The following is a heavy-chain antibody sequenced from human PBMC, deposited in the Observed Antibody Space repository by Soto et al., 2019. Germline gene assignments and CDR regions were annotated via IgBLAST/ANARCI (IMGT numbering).Heavy chain of an antibody. Sequence: GGSLRLSCAASGFIFSGHAMNWVRQVPGKGLEWVSCISSSSSYKYYADSVKGRFTVSRDNAKNSQYLQMNSLRAEDSAVYYCAREVPGRGGATFDYWGQGTLVTVSS. CDR1: GFIFSGHA. CDR3: AREVPGRGGATFDY. J-gene: IGHJ4*02. D-gene: IGHD1-26*01. V-gene: IGHV3-21*01. CDR2: ISSSSSYK.